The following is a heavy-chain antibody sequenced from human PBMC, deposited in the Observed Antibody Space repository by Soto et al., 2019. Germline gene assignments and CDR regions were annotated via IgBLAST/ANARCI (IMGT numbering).Heavy chain of an antibody. CDR2: IDWDDDK. CDR1: GFSLSTSGMC. CDR3: ARTDIAAAGPPYYYYGMDV. V-gene: IGHV2-70*01. Sequence: SGPTLMNPTQTLTLTCTFSGFSLSTSGMCVSWIRQPPGKALEWLALIDWDDDKYYSTSLKTRLTISKDTSKNQVVLTMTNMDPVDTATYYCARTDIAAAGPPYYYYGMDVWGQGTTVTVSS. J-gene: IGHJ6*02. D-gene: IGHD6-13*01.